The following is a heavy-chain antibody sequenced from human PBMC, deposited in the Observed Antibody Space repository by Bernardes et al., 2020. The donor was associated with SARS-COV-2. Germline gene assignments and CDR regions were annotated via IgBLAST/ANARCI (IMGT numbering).Heavy chain of an antibody. Sequence: GYLSPSSAASGFTVSRYEMNWVRPAPGKGLEWVSYISSSGSTIYYADSVKGRFTISRDNAKNSLYLQMNSLRAEDTAVYYCARGGTYYDFWSGYYNYYYGMDVWGQGTTVTVSS. CDR1: GFTVSRYE. D-gene: IGHD3-3*01. J-gene: IGHJ6*02. CDR3: ARGGTYYDFWSGYYNYYYGMDV. CDR2: ISSSGSTI. V-gene: IGHV3-48*03.